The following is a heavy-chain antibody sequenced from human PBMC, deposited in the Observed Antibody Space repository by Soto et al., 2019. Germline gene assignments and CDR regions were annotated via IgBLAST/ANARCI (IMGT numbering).Heavy chain of an antibody. V-gene: IGHV4-34*01. CDR1: GGSFNDYQ. D-gene: IGHD4-17*01. J-gene: IGHJ5*02. CDR3: AGGPDYGDYDA. Sequence: QVQLRQWGAGLLKPSETLSLTCEVSGGSFNDYQWAWIRQSPEKGLEWIGEVSHTGDTNSKPSLMSPLTMSVDTSKNQFSLKLSSGTSADSAIYFCAGGPDYGDYDAWGQGTLGTVSS. CDR2: VSHTGDT.